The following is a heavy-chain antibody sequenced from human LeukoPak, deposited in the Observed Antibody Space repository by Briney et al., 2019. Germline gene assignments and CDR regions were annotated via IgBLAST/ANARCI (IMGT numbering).Heavy chain of an antibody. D-gene: IGHD3-22*01. V-gene: IGHV3-30*18. J-gene: IGHJ4*02. Sequence: GRSLRLSCAASGFTFSSYGMHWDRQAPGKGLEWVAVISYDGSNKYYADSVKGRFTISRDNSKNTLYLQMNSLRAADTAVYYCAKDSNYDSSGSPGTLFDYWGQGTLVTVSS. CDR1: GFTFSSYG. CDR3: AKDSNYDSSGSPGTLFDY. CDR2: ISYDGSNK.